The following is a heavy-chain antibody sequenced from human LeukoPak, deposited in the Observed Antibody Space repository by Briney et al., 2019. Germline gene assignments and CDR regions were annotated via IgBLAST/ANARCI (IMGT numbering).Heavy chain of an antibody. Sequence: ASVKVSCKASGYTFTGYYMHWVRQAPGQGLEWMGWINPNSGGTNYAQKFQGRVTMTGDTSISTAYMELSRLRSDDTAVYYCARGGIAAAGKGILYYFDYWGQGTLVTVSS. CDR1: GYTFTGYY. V-gene: IGHV1-2*02. CDR2: INPNSGGT. D-gene: IGHD6-13*01. J-gene: IGHJ4*02. CDR3: ARGGIAAAGKGILYYFDY.